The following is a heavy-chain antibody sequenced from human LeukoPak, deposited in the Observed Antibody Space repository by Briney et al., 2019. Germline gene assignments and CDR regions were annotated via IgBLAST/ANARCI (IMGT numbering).Heavy chain of an antibody. J-gene: IGHJ4*02. V-gene: IGHV3-53*01. CDR1: GFTVSSNY. CDR2: IYSGGST. Sequence: GGSLRLSCAASGFTVSSNYMSWVRQAPGKGLEWVSLIYSGGSTYYADSVKGRFTISRDNSKNTLYLQMNSLRAEDPAVYYCARERGSGTYYIDYWGQGTLVTVSS. D-gene: IGHD3-10*01. CDR3: ARERGSGTYYIDY.